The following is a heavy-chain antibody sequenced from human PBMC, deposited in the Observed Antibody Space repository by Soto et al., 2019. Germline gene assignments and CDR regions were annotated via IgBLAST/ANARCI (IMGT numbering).Heavy chain of an antibody. CDR2: INDSGGT. CDR1: GGSFSGYY. J-gene: IGHJ4*02. CDR3: ARGMVRGVYYFDY. V-gene: IGHV4-34*01. Sequence: PSETLSLTCAVYGGSFSGYYWTWIRQPPGKGLEWIGEINDSGGTDYNPPLKSRVTISVDTSKNQFSLKLSSVTAADTAVYYCARGMVRGVYYFDYWGQGTLVTVSS. D-gene: IGHD3-10*01.